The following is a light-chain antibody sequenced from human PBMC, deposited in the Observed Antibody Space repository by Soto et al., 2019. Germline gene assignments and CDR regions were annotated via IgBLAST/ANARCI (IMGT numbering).Light chain of an antibody. J-gene: IGKJ2*01. CDR1: QSISRY. CDR3: QQSYSTPRLFT. V-gene: IGKV1-39*01. Sequence: DIQMTQSPSSLSASVGDRVTITCRASQSISRYLNWYQQKPGKAHKLLIYAASSLQSGVPSRFSVSGSGTDFTLTISSLQPEDSATYYCQQSYSTPRLFTFGQGTNLEI. CDR2: AAS.